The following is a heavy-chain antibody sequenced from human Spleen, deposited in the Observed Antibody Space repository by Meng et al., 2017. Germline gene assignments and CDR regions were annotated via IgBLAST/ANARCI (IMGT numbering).Heavy chain of an antibody. CDR3: ARPGWAERGWFDP. V-gene: IGHV3-21*01. J-gene: IGHJ5*02. CDR2: ISSSSSYI. Sequence: EVQLVESGGGLVKPGGSLRLSGAASGFTLSSYSMNWVRQAPGKGLEWVSSISSSSSYIYYADSVKGRFTISRDNAKNSLYLQMNSLRAEDTAVYYCARPGWAERGWFDPWGQGTLVTVSS. CDR1: GFTLSSYS. D-gene: IGHD3-16*01.